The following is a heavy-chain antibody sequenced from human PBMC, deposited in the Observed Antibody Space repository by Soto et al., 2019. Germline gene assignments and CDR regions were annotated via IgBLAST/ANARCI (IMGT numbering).Heavy chain of an antibody. CDR1: GDSISSYY. J-gene: IGHJ4*02. CDR3: ALRSMAVVPEY. CDR2: LYYGRSA. Sequence: QVQLQESGPGLVKPSETLSLTCAVSGDSISSYYCMWIRQPPGKGLESIGYLYYGRSANYNPSLKSRVTLSLDTSTNQCSLTLSSVTAADTAVYYCALRSMAVVPEYWGQGTLVTVSS. D-gene: IGHD3-22*01. V-gene: IGHV4-59*01.